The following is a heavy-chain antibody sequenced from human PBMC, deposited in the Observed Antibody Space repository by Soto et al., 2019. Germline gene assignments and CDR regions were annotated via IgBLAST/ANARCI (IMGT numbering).Heavy chain of an antibody. V-gene: IGHV3-21*01. CDR2: INSDGYI. J-gene: IGHJ6*02. Sequence: PGGSLRLSCAASGLTFSIYGMHWVRQAPGKGLEWVSSINSDGYIYYADSVRGRFTISRDNAKNSLYLQMISLRAEDTALYYCARGVTGYNYGSTGMDVWGQGTTVTVSS. CDR3: ARGVTGYNYGSTGMDV. CDR1: GLTFSIYG. D-gene: IGHD5-18*01.